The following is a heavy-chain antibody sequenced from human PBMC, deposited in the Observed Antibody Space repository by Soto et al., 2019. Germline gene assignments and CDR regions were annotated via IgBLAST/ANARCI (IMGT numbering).Heavy chain of an antibody. Sequence: ASVKVSCKASGGTFSSYAISWVRQAPGQGLEWMGGIIPIFGTANYAQKFQGRVTITADKSTSTAYMELSSLRSEDTAAYYCARDGDGYNSHWYFDLWGRGTLVTVSS. V-gene: IGHV1-69*06. D-gene: IGHD5-12*01. CDR2: IIPIFGTA. CDR1: GGTFSSYA. J-gene: IGHJ2*01. CDR3: ARDGDGYNSHWYFDL.